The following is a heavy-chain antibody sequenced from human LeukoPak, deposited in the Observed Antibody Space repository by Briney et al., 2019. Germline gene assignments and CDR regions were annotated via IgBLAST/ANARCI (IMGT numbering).Heavy chain of an antibody. J-gene: IGHJ6*03. CDR1: GGSISSGSYY. D-gene: IGHD3-3*01. CDR2: IYTSGST. Sequence: SETLSLTCTVSGGSISSGSYYWSWIRQPAGKGLEWIGRIYTSGSTNYNPSLKSRVTISVDTSKNQFSLKLSSVTAADTAVYYCARVDPNYDFWSGQSYYYYMDVWGKGTTVTVS. CDR3: ARVDPNYDFWSGQSYYYYMDV. V-gene: IGHV4-61*02.